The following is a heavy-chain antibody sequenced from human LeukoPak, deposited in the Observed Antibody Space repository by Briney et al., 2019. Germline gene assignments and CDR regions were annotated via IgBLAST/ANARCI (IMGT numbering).Heavy chain of an antibody. D-gene: IGHD5-18*01. Sequence: PGGSLRLSCAASGFTFDDYAMHWVRQAPGKGLEWVSGISWNSGSIGYADSVKGRFTISRDNSKNTLYLQMNSLRAEDTAVYYCAKHSYGIDYWGQGTLVTVSS. J-gene: IGHJ4*02. CDR2: ISWNSGSI. CDR1: GFTFDDYA. CDR3: AKHSYGIDY. V-gene: IGHV3-9*01.